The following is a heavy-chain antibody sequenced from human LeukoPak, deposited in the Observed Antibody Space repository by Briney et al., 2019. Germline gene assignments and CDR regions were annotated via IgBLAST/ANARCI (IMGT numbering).Heavy chain of an antibody. CDR1: GGSISSSSYY. CDR2: IYYSGST. J-gene: IGHJ6*03. Sequence: SETLSLTCTVSGGSISSSSYYWGWIRQPPGKGLEWIGSIYYSGSTYYNPSLKSRVTISVDTSKNQFSLKLSSVTAADTAVYYCAGERAYYYYYYMDVWGKGTTVTVSS. CDR3: AGERAYYYYYYMDV. V-gene: IGHV4-39*07.